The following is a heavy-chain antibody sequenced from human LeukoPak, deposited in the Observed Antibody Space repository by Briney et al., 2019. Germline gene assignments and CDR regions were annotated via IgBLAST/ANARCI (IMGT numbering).Heavy chain of an antibody. CDR1: GCTFSSYG. Sequence: PGGSLRLSCAASGCTFSSYGMHWVRQAPGKGLEWVAVIWYDGSNKYYADSVKGRFTISRDNSKNTLYLQMNSLRAEDTAVYYCARDRGLRLGELSLRGSYYFDYWGQGTLVTVSS. CDR2: IWYDGSNK. V-gene: IGHV3-33*01. CDR3: ARDRGLRLGELSLRGSYYFDY. D-gene: IGHD3-16*02. J-gene: IGHJ4*02.